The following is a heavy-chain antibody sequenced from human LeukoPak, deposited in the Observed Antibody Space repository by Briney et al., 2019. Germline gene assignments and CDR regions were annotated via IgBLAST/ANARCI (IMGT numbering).Heavy chain of an antibody. D-gene: IGHD6-13*01. V-gene: IGHV1-69*05. CDR2: IIPIFGTA. CDR3: ARVQQLALDY. J-gene: IGHJ4*02. Sequence: SGKVSCKASGGTFSSYAISWVRQAPGQGLEWVGRIIPIFGTANYAQKFQGRVTITTDESTSTAYMELSSLRSEDTAVYYCARVQQLALDYWGQGTLVTVSS. CDR1: GGTFSSYA.